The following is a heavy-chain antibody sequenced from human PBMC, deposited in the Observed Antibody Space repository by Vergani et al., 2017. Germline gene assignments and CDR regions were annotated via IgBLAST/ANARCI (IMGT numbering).Heavy chain of an antibody. CDR2: IYSSGST. CDR3: ARWKYYGSGSYSDWDYYYGMDV. Sequence: QVQLQESGPGLVKPSETLSLTCTVSGGSISSYYWSWIRQPPGKGLEWIGYIYSSGSTNYNHSLKSRVTISVDTSKNRFSLKLSSVTAADTAVYYCARWKYYGSGSYSDWDYYYGMDVWGQGTTVTVSS. V-gene: IGHV4-59*01. D-gene: IGHD3-10*01. J-gene: IGHJ6*02. CDR1: GGSISSYY.